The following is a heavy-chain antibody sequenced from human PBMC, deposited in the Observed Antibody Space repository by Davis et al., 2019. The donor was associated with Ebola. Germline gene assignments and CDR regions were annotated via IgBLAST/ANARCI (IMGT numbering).Heavy chain of an antibody. CDR1: GDSISRGDYS. CDR3: ARTTRGSGWFLDF. CDR2: IYHSAST. V-gene: IGHV4-30-2*01. Sequence: SETLSLTCAVSGDSISRGDYSWSWIRQPPGKALEWIGYIYHSASTSYNPSLKSRVTISVDRSKNQFSLKLSSVTAADTAVYYCARTTRGSGWFLDFWGRGTLVTVSS. D-gene: IGHD6-19*01. J-gene: IGHJ4*02.